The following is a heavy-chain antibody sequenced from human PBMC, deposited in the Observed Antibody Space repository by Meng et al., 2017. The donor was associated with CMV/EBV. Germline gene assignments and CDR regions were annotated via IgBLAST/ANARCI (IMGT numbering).Heavy chain of an antibody. Sequence: GSLRLSCTISGDSSSTHFWSWIRQAPGKGLEWIGYIYYIGATSYNPSRKSRVTISIDTSKNQFSLNLSSVTAADTAIYYCARADYGSGNFYFDYWAQGTLVTVSS. J-gene: IGHJ4*02. CDR1: GDSSSTHF. V-gene: IGHV4-59*11. CDR2: IYYIGAT. D-gene: IGHD3-10*01. CDR3: ARADYGSGNFYFDY.